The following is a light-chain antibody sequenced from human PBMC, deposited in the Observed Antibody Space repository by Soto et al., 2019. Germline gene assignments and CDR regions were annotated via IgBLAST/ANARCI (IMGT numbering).Light chain of an antibody. Sequence: LTQPRSVSGSPGHSVTISCTGTSSDVGRYDYVSWYQQHPGKAPKLIIYDVTERPAGVPDRFSGSKSGNTASLTISGLQAEDEADYSCCSFAGSFSYVFGGGTKVTVL. CDR2: DVT. V-gene: IGLV2-11*01. CDR3: CSFAGSFSYV. CDR1: SSDVGRYDY. J-gene: IGLJ1*01.